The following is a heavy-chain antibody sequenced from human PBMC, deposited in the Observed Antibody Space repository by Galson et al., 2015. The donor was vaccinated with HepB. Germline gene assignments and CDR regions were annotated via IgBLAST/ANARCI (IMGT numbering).Heavy chain of an antibody. D-gene: IGHD1-14*01. CDR2: INPDGSHK. CDR1: GLTFSSIW. V-gene: IGHV3-7*03. Sequence: SLRLSCAASGLTFSSIWITWLRQAPGKGLEWVAGINPDGSHKYYVDSVKGRFTISRDNARNSVYLQMNSLRVDDPAVFYCARDPNHGALDIWGQGTVVTVSS. J-gene: IGHJ3*02. CDR3: ARDPNHGALDI.